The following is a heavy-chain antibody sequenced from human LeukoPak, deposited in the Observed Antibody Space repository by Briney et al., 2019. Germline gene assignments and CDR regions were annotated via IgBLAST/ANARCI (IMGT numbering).Heavy chain of an antibody. Sequence: ASVKVSCKGSGYTLSNHAFSWVRQAPGQGLEWMGWISADNGNTNHAQKFQGRVTITADESTSTAYMELSSLRSEDTAVYYCARGYSSSQGNWFDPWGQGTLVTVSS. CDR2: ISADNGNT. CDR3: ARGYSSSQGNWFDP. J-gene: IGHJ5*02. V-gene: IGHV1-18*04. CDR1: GYTLSNHA. D-gene: IGHD6-6*01.